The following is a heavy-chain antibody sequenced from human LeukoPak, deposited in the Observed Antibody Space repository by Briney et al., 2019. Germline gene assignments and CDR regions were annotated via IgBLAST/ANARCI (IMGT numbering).Heavy chain of an antibody. V-gene: IGHV4-59*12. CDR3: ARAVPSGGSCYEDY. CDR1: GGSISSYY. Sequence: KASETLSLTCTVSGGSISSYYWSWIRQPPGKRLEWIGYIYHSGSTNYNSSLKSRVTISVDTSKNQFSLKLSSVTAADSAVYYCARAVPSGGSCYEDYWGQGTLVTVSS. CDR2: IYHSGST. J-gene: IGHJ4*02. D-gene: IGHD2-15*01.